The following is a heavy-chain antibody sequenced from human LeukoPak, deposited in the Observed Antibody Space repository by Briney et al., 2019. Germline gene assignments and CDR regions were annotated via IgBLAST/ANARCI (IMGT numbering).Heavy chain of an antibody. CDR2: ISSSSYI. Sequence: GGSLRLSCAASGFTFSSYSMNWARQAPGKGLEWVSSISSSSYIYYADSVKGRFTISRDNAKNSLYLQMNSLRAEDTAVYYCASLELGNIPVDYWGQGTLVTVSS. V-gene: IGHV3-21*01. D-gene: IGHD7-27*01. CDR1: GFTFSSYS. CDR3: ASLELGNIPVDY. J-gene: IGHJ4*02.